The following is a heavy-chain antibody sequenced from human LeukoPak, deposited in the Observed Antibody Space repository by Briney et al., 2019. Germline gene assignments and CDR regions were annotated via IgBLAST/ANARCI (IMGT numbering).Heavy chain of an antibody. CDR1: GFTFDDYG. J-gene: IGHJ4*02. D-gene: IGHD2-15*01. V-gene: IGHV3-20*04. CDR2: INWNGGST. CDR3: ARSRRYCSGGSCYLDY. Sequence: PGGSLRLSCAASGFTFDDYGMSWVRQAPGKGLEWVSGINWNGGSTGYADSVKGRFTISRDNAKNSLYLQMNSLRVEDTALYYCARSRRYCSGGSCYLDYWGQGTLVTVSS.